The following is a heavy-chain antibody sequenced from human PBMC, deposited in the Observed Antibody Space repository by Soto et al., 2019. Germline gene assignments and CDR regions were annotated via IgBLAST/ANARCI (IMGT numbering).Heavy chain of an antibody. CDR1: GGTFSSYA. CDR2: IIPMFGTA. D-gene: IGHD3-22*01. V-gene: IGHV1-69*12. Sequence: QVQLVQSGAEVKKPGSSVKVSCKASGGTFSSYAISWVRQAPGQGLEWMGEIIPMFGTANYAQNFQGRVTITADDSTSSAYRELSSLRSEDTAVYYCARDRGPSSGYYPYWFDPWGQGTLVTVSS. J-gene: IGHJ5*02. CDR3: ARDRGPSSGYYPYWFDP.